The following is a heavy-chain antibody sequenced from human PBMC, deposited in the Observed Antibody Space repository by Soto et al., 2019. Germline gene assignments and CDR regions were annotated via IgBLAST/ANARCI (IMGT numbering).Heavy chain of an antibody. CDR1: GGTFSSYT. D-gene: IGHD6-19*01. CDR2: IIPILGIA. V-gene: IGHV1-69*04. CDR3: ARERDSTGWPLDY. J-gene: IGHJ4*02. Sequence: ASVKVSCKASGGTFSSYTISWVRQAPGQGLEWMGRIIPILGIANYAQKFQGRVTITADKSTSTAYMELSSLRSEDTAVYYCARERDSTGWPLDYWGQGTLVTVSS.